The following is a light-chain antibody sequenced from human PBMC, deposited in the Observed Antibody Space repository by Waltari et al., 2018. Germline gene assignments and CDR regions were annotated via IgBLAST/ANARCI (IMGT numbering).Light chain of an antibody. CDR2: EGS. CDR3: SSYAGNRSVV. J-gene: IGLJ2*01. Sequence: QSALTQPASVSGSPGQSITVSCTGTSSHVGSYNLFSWYQQHPGKAPKLLIFEGSQLPSGISNRFSGSKSGNTASLTVSGLQAEDGADYYCSSYAGNRSVVFGGGTKLTVL. CDR1: SSHVGSYNL. V-gene: IGLV2-23*01.